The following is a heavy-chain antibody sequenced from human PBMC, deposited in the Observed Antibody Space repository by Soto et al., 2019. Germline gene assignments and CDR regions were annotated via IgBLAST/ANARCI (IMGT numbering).Heavy chain of an antibody. Sequence: QLQLQESGPGLVKPSETLSLTCTVSGGSISSSSYYWGWIRQPPGKGLEWIGSIYYSGSTYYNPSLKSRVTISVDTSKNQFSLKLSSVTAADTAVYYCARHNHGSSGWYRFDYWGQGTLVTVSS. V-gene: IGHV4-39*01. CDR3: ARHNHGSSGWYRFDY. CDR2: IYYSGST. CDR1: GGSISSSSYY. D-gene: IGHD6-19*01. J-gene: IGHJ4*02.